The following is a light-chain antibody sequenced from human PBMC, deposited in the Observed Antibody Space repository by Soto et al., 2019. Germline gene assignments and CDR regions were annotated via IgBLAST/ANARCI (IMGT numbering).Light chain of an antibody. J-gene: IGLJ2*01. V-gene: IGLV8-61*01. CDR3: VLYMGSGISV. CDR1: SGSVSTSYY. CDR2: NTY. Sequence: QTVVTQEPSFSVSPGGTVTLTCGLSSGSVSTSYYPSWYQQTPGQAPRTLIYNTYTRSSGVPDRFSASILGDKAALTIMGAQADDESDYYCVLYMGSGISVFGGGTQLTVL.